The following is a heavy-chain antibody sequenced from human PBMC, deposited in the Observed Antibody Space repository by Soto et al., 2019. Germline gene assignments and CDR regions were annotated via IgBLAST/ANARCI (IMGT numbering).Heavy chain of an antibody. Sequence: QVQLVQSGAEVKKPGSSVKVSCKASGGTFSSYAISWVRQAPGQGLEWMGGIIPIFGTANYVQKFQGRVTIPADESTSTAYMELSSLRSEDTAVYYCARALLPYYGDYERVFGYWGQGTLVTVSS. CDR1: GGTFSSYA. CDR3: ARALLPYYGDYERVFGY. D-gene: IGHD4-17*01. V-gene: IGHV1-69*01. CDR2: IIPIFGTA. J-gene: IGHJ4*02.